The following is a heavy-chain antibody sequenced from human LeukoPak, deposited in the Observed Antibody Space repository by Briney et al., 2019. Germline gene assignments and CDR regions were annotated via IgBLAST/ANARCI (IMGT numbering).Heavy chain of an antibody. D-gene: IGHD3-9*01. CDR2: IYTSGST. Sequence: PSETLSLTCTVSGGSISSYYWSWIRQPAGKGLEWIGRIYTSGSTNYNPSLKSRVTMSVDTSKNQFSLKLSSVTAADTALYYCAKGGPFDWLLSDFDYWGQGTLVTVSS. J-gene: IGHJ4*02. CDR1: GGSISSYY. CDR3: AKGGPFDWLLSDFDY. V-gene: IGHV4-4*07.